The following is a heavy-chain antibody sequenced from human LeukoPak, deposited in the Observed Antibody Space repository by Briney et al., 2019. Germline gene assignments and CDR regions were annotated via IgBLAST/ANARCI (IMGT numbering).Heavy chain of an antibody. Sequence: ASVKVSCKASGGTFSSYAISWVRQAPGQGLEWMGRIIPILGIANYAQKFQGRVTITADKSTSTAYMELSSLRSEDTAVYYCARGYYDSSGYYSGYFGYWGQGTLVTVSS. CDR3: ARGYYDSSGYYSGYFGY. J-gene: IGHJ4*02. V-gene: IGHV1-69*04. D-gene: IGHD3-22*01. CDR1: GGTFSSYA. CDR2: IIPILGIA.